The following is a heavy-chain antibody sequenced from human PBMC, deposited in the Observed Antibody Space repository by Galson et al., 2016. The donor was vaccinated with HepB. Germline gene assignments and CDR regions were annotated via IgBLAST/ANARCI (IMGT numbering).Heavy chain of an antibody. J-gene: IGHJ4*02. CDR2: IGSIGTTI. D-gene: IGHD3-10*01. CDR3: TRDEIRGVIRFDH. CDR1: GFTLSNYY. V-gene: IGHV3-11*04. Sequence: TLRLSCAASGFTLSNYYMSWIRQAPGKGLEWVSYIGSIGTTITIHYADSVKGRFTISRDNAKNSLYLQMNSLTVEDTAVYYCTRDEIRGVIRFDHWGQGTLVTVSS.